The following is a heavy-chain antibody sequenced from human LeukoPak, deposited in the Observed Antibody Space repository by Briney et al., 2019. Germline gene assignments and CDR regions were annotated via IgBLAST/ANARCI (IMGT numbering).Heavy chain of an antibody. CDR2: ISGSGGST. D-gene: IGHD4-17*01. J-gene: IGHJ4*02. Sequence: GGSLRLSCAASGFTFSSYAMSWVRQAPGKGLEWVSAISGSGGSTYYADSVKGRFTISRDNSKNTLYLQMNSLRAEDTAVYYCAKERPDYGDYVGGYFDYWGQGTLVTVSS. CDR3: AKERPDYGDYVGGYFDY. CDR1: GFTFSSYA. V-gene: IGHV3-23*01.